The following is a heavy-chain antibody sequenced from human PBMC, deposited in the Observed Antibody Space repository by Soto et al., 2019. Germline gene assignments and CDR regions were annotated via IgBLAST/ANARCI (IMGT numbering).Heavy chain of an antibody. V-gene: IGHV3-48*02. CDR3: AGGLTIFGVPYEAAGY. J-gene: IGHJ4*02. D-gene: IGHD3-3*01. CDR1: GFTFSSYS. Sequence: GGSLRLSCAASGFTFSSYSMNWVRQAPGKGLEWVSYISSSSSTIYYADSVKGRFTISRDNAKNSLYLQMNSLRDEDTAVYYCAGGLTIFGVPYEAAGYWGQGTLVTVSS. CDR2: ISSSSSTI.